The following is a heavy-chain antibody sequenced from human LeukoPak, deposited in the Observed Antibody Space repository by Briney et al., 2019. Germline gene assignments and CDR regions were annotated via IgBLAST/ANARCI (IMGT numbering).Heavy chain of an antibody. CDR2: INSNGGST. CDR1: GFTFSSYA. Sequence: GGSLRLSCAASGFTFSSYAMNWVRQAPGKGLEWVSAINSNGGSTYYVDSVKGRFTISRDNSKNTLYLQMNSLRAEDTAVYYCAKGPLPRIDYWGQGTLVTVSS. J-gene: IGHJ4*02. V-gene: IGHV3-23*01. CDR3: AKGPLPRIDY.